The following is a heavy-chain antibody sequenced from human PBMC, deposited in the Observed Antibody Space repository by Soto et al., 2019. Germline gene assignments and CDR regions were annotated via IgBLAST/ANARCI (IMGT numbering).Heavy chain of an antibody. CDR3: ARDHGDGYGMDV. CDR1: GGTFSSYA. J-gene: IGHJ6*02. Sequence: SVKVSCKASGGTFSSYAISWVRQAPGQGLEWMGGIIPIFGTANYAQKFQGRVTITADESTSTAYMELSSLRSEDTAVYYCARDHGDGYGMDVWGQGTTVTVSS. CDR2: IIPIFGTA. V-gene: IGHV1-69*13. D-gene: IGHD3-10*01.